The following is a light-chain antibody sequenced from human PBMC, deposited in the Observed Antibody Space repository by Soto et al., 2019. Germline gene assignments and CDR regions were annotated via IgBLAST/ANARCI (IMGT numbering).Light chain of an antibody. J-gene: IGLJ3*02. CDR2: EVT. CDR3: SSYAASNNFYFV. V-gene: IGLV2-8*01. Sequence: QSALTQPPSASGSPGQSVTISCTGTSSDVGGYNYVSWYQQYPGRAPKLMIYEVTKRPSGVPDRFSGSKSGNTASLPVSGLQAEDEDDYYCSSYAASNNFYFVFGGGTKLTVL. CDR1: SSDVGGYNY.